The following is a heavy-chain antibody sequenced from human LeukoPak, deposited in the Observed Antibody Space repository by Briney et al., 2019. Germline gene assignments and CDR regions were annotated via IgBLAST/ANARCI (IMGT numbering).Heavy chain of an antibody. V-gene: IGHV3-11*06. CDR2: ISSSSSYT. D-gene: IGHD6-19*01. CDR1: GFTFSDYY. J-gene: IGHJ4*02. Sequence: GGFLRLSCAASGFTFSDYYMSWIREAPGKWLERVSYISSSSSYTNYADSVKGRFTISRDNAKNSLYLQMNSLRDEDTTVYYCARVRSGYYFDYWGQGTLVTVSS. CDR3: ARVRSGYYFDY.